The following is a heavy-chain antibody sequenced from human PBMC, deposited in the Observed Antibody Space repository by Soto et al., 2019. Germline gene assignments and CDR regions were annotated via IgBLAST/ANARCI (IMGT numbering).Heavy chain of an antibody. J-gene: IGHJ4*02. CDR3: AKHTGYSGYDNFDY. D-gene: IGHD5-12*01. Sequence: GGSLRLSCAASGFTFSSYAMSWVRQAPGKGLEWVSAISGSGGSSYYADSVKGRFTISRDTSKNTLYPQMNSLRAEDTAVYYCAKHTGYSGYDNFDYWGQGTLVTVSS. CDR1: GFTFSSYA. V-gene: IGHV3-23*01. CDR2: ISGSGGSS.